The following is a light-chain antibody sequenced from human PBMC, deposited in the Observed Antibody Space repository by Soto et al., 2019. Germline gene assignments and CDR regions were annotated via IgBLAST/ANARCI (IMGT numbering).Light chain of an antibody. CDR1: HGISSY. CDR3: QQAYSTPWT. V-gene: IGKV1-39*01. J-gene: IGKJ1*01. CDR2: ATS. Sequence: DIQMTQAPSSLSGSVGDRVTITGRAIHGISSYLHWYQQKPGTAPKLLIYATSHSQSGVPSRFSGSGSGTDFTLTINSLQPEDFATYYCQQAYSTPWTFGQGTKVDIK.